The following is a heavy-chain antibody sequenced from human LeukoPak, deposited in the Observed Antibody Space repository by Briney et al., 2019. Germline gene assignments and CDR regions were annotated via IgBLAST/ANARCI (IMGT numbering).Heavy chain of an antibody. CDR1: GFTLCSLW. Sequence: GSLRISFATPGFTLCSLWVNWVRQGSGKGPEGVANIKQDGSEKYYVDSVKGRFTISRDNAKNSLYLQMNSLRAEDTAVYYCARDAEMATISSYFDYRGQGTLVTVSS. D-gene: IGHD5-24*01. J-gene: IGHJ4*02. CDR2: IKQDGSEK. CDR3: ARDAEMATISSYFDY. V-gene: IGHV3-7*01.